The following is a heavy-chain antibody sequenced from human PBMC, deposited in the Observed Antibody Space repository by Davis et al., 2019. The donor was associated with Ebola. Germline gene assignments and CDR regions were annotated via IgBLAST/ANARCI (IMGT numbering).Heavy chain of an antibody. V-gene: IGHV7-4-1*02. D-gene: IGHD1-14*01. J-gene: IGHJ3*02. Sequence: AASVKVSCKASGYTFTSYSINWVRQAPGQGLEWMGWINPNTGNPTYAHGFTGRFVFSLDTSVSTASLQISSLTTADTAEYYCARRSMTEDAFDIWGQGTMVTVSS. CDR2: INPNTGNP. CDR1: GYTFTSYS. CDR3: ARRSMTEDAFDI.